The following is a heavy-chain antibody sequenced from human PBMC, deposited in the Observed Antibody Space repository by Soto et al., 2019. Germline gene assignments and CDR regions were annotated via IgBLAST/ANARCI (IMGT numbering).Heavy chain of an antibody. CDR2: IYFSGST. J-gene: IGHJ4*02. CDR3: ARDGYYYDSSGYQSVYYFDY. D-gene: IGHD3-22*01. CDR1: GGSTSSGGFY. V-gene: IGHV4-61*08. Sequence: PSETLSLTCTVSGGSTSSGGFYWCWIRQHTGKVPDWIGYIYFSGSTNYNPSLKSRVTISVDTSKNQFSLKLSSVTAADTAVYYCARDGYYYDSSGYQSVYYFDYWGQGTRVTVSS.